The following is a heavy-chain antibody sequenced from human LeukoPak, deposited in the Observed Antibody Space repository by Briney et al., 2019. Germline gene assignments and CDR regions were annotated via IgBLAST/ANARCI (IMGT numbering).Heavy chain of an antibody. CDR1: GFTVSSNY. Sequence: PGGSLRLSCAASGFTVSSNYMSGVRQAPGKGLEWVSVIYSGGSTYYADSVKGRFTISRDNSKNTLYLQMNSLRAEDTAVYYCARGLYDFWSGYSPFDYWGQGTLVTVSS. CDR2: IYSGGST. CDR3: ARGLYDFWSGYSPFDY. J-gene: IGHJ4*02. D-gene: IGHD3-3*01. V-gene: IGHV3-53*05.